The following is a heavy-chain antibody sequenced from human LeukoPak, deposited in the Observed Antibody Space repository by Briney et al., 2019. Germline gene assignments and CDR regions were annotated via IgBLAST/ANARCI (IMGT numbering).Heavy chain of an antibody. CDR3: AKVSMGDSSGYYYLGFDY. CDR2: ISGSGGST. V-gene: IGHV3-23*01. Sequence: GGSLRLSCAASGFTFSSYAMSWVRQAPGKGLEWVSAISGSGGSTYYADSVKGRFTISRDNSKNTLYLQMNSLRAEDTAVYYCAKVSMGDSSGYYYLGFDYWGQGALVTVSS. CDR1: GFTFSSYA. J-gene: IGHJ4*02. D-gene: IGHD3-22*01.